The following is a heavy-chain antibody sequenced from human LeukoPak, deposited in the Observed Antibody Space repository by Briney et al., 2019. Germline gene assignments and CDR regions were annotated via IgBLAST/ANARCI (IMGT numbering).Heavy chain of an antibody. CDR3: ARREEKYQLLPLPADY. V-gene: IGHV3-21*01. CDR2: ISSSSSYI. J-gene: IGHJ4*02. D-gene: IGHD2-2*01. Sequence: GGSLRLSCAASGFTFSSYSMNWVRQAPGKGLEWVSSISSSSSYIYYADSVKGRFTISRDNAKNSLYLQMNSLRAEDTAVYYCARREEKYQLLPLPADYWGQGTLVTVSS. CDR1: GFTFSSYS.